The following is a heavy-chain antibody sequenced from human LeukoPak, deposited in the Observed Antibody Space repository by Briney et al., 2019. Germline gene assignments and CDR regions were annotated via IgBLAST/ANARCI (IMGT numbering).Heavy chain of an antibody. CDR1: GFTFSTHA. CDR3: AKGGVGAHFDY. CDR2: VSGSGAST. J-gene: IGHJ4*02. D-gene: IGHD1-26*01. V-gene: IGHV3-23*01. Sequence: GGSLRLSCAASGFTFSTHAMSWVRQSPGKGLEWVSGVSGSGASTYFADSVKGRFTISRDNSKNTLYLQMNSLRAEDTAVYYCAKGGVGAHFDYWGQGTLVTVSS.